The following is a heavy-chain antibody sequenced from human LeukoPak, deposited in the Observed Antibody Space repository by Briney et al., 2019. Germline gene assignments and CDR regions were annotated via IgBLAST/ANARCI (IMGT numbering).Heavy chain of an antibody. CDR3: ASAIIEYSSSSQDY. CDR1: GFTFSGYA. Sequence: GGSLRLSCAASGFTFSGYAMHWVRQAPGKGLEWVAVISYDGSNKYYADSVKGRFTISRDNSKNTLYLQMNSLRAEDTAVYYCASAIIEYSSSSQDYWGQGTLVTVSS. CDR2: ISYDGSNK. J-gene: IGHJ4*02. V-gene: IGHV3-30-3*01. D-gene: IGHD6-6*01.